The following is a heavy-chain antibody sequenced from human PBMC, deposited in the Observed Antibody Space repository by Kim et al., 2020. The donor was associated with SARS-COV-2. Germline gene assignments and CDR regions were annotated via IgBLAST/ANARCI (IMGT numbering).Heavy chain of an antibody. D-gene: IGHD3-10*01. J-gene: IGHJ3*02. CDR3: ARGQYYYGSGSYFSAFDI. Sequence: SETLSLTCTVSGGSISSYYWSWIRQPPGKGLEWIGYIYYSGSTNYNPSLKSRVTISVDTSKNQFSLKLSSVTAADTAVYYCARGQYYYGSGSYFSAFDIWGQGTMVTVSS. V-gene: IGHV4-59*01. CDR2: IYYSGST. CDR1: GGSISSYY.